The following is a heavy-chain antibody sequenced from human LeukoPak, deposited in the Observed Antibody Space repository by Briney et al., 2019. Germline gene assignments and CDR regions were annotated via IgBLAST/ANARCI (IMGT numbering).Heavy chain of an antibody. D-gene: IGHD3-10*01. V-gene: IGHV3-21*01. CDR3: ARDTRTLYGSGLDY. J-gene: IGHJ4*02. CDR1: GFTFSSYS. Sequence: GGSLRLSCAASGFTFSSYSMNWVRQAPGKGLEWVSSISSSSSYIYYADSVKGRFTISRDNAKNSLYLQMNSLSAEDTAVYYCARDTRTLYGSGLDYWGQGTLVTVSS. CDR2: ISSSSSYI.